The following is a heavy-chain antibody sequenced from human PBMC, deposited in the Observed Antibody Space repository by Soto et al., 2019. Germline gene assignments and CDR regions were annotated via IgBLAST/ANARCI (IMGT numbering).Heavy chain of an antibody. Sequence: QVQLVESGGGVVQPGRSLRLSCAASGFTFSSYGLHWVRQTPGKGLEWMAVISYDGSNKYYADSVKGRFTISRDNSKNTLYLQMNSLRAEDTAVYYCARGPLYYYDSSGYYLFDYWGQGTLVTVSS. J-gene: IGHJ4*02. V-gene: IGHV3-30*03. CDR2: ISYDGSNK. CDR3: ARGPLYYYDSSGYYLFDY. CDR1: GFTFSSYG. D-gene: IGHD3-22*01.